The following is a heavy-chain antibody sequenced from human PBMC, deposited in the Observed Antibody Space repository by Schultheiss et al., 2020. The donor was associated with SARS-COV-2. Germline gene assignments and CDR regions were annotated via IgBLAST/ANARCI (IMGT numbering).Heavy chain of an antibody. CDR2: IFPRDSDT. CDR1: GYTFTNYW. CDR3: ALWNDVIARNYGMDV. Sequence: GESLKISCKTSGYTFTNYWIAWVRQMPGKGLECLGIIFPRDSDTRYSPSFQGQVTISADNSITTAYLQWSSLKASDTAMYYCALWNDVIARNYGMDVWGQGTTVTVSS. J-gene: IGHJ6*02. D-gene: IGHD1-1*01. V-gene: IGHV5-51*01.